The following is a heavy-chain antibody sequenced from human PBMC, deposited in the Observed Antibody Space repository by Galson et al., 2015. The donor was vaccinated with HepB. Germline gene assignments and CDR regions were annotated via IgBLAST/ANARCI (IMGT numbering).Heavy chain of an antibody. J-gene: IGHJ4*02. CDR2: ISSSSSYI. Sequence: SLRLSCAASGFTFSSYSMNWVRQAPGKGLEWVSSISSSSSYIYYADSVKGRFTISRDNAKNSLYLQMNSLRAEDTAVYYCARGIGTWIHLDWGQGTLVTVSS. D-gene: IGHD5-18*01. CDR1: GFTFSSYS. CDR3: ARGIGTWIHLD. V-gene: IGHV3-21*01.